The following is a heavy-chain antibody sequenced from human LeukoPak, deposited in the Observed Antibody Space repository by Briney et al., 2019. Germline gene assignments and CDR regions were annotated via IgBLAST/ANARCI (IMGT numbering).Heavy chain of an antibody. V-gene: IGHV3-30*02. J-gene: IGHJ4*02. D-gene: IGHD3-10*01. CDR3: ARVFGPIYYYGPNADY. CDR1: GFTFSSYG. CDR2: IRYDGSNK. Sequence: GGSLRLSCAASGFTFSSYGMHWVRQAPGKGLEWVAFIRYDGSNKYYADSVKGRFTISRDNSKNTLYLQMNSLRAEDTAVYYCARVFGPIYYYGPNADYWGQGTLVTVSS.